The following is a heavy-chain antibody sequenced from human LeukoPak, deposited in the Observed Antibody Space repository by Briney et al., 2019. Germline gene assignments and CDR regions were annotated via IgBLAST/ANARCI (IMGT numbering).Heavy chain of an antibody. V-gene: IGHV4-31*03. CDR1: GGSISSGGYY. D-gene: IGHD3-22*01. CDR2: IYYSGST. Sequence: SQTLSLTCTVSGGSISSGGYYWSWIRQHPGKGLEWIGYIYYSGSTYYNPSLKSRVTISVDTSKNQFSLKLTSVTAADTAVYYCASRPYYFDSSGYYGWYFDLWGRGTLVTVSS. CDR3: ASRPYYFDSSGYYGWYFDL. J-gene: IGHJ2*01.